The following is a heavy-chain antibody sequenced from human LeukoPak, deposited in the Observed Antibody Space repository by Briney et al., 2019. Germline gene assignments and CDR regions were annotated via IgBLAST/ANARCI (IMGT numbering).Heavy chain of an antibody. V-gene: IGHV3-33*01. D-gene: IGHD5-12*01. J-gene: IGHJ4*02. CDR2: IWYDGSNK. CDR3: ARDLVRTDSGYDSGPVGY. CDR1: GFIFRSYD. Sequence: PGGSLGLSCAASGFIFRSYDMHWVRQAPDKGLEWVAVIWYDGSNKYYAESVKGRFTISRDNSKNTLYLQMNSLRGEDTALYYCARDLVRTDSGYDSGPVGYWGQGTLVTVSS.